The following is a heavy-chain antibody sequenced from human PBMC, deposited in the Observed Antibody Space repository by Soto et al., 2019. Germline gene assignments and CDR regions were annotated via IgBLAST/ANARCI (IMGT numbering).Heavy chain of an antibody. J-gene: IGHJ6*02. CDR3: ARGGVLRYFDWLSDGMDV. Sequence: SVKVSCKASGGTFSSYTISWVRQAPGQGLEWMGRIIPILGIANYAQKFQGRVTITADKSTSTAYMELSSLRSEDTAVYYCARGGVLRYFDWLSDGMDVWGQGTTVTVSS. CDR1: GGTFSSYT. V-gene: IGHV1-69*02. CDR2: IIPILGIA. D-gene: IGHD3-9*01.